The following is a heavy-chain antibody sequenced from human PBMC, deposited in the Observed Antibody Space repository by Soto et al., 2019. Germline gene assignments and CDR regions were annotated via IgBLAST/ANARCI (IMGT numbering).Heavy chain of an antibody. D-gene: IGHD4-17*01. J-gene: IGHJ4*01. Sequence: QVQLVQSGAEVKKPGASVKVSCKASGYTFTTYGITWVRQAPGQGLEGMGWISAYSGNTNYAQKLQGRLTVTTDTSTNTAYMDLRSLRSDDTAVYYCARMVKAGDYGYYGRYYFDYWGHGTLVTVSS. CDR1: GYTFTTYG. CDR3: ARMVKAGDYGYYGRYYFDY. CDR2: ISAYSGNT. V-gene: IGHV1-18*04.